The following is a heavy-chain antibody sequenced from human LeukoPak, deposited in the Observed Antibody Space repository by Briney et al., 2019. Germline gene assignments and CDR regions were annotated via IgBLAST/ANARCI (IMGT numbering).Heavy chain of an antibody. D-gene: IGHD3-3*01. CDR1: GFTFSSYA. CDR2: ISGSGSST. V-gene: IGHV3-23*01. Sequence: GGSLRLSCAASGFTFSSYAMSWVRQAPGKGLEWVSAISGSGSSTYYADSVKGRFTISRDSSQKILNLQMKNLRVEDTAIYYCARGSTYDFWSGDALDVWGQGTMVTVSS. CDR3: ARGSTYDFWSGDALDV. J-gene: IGHJ3*01.